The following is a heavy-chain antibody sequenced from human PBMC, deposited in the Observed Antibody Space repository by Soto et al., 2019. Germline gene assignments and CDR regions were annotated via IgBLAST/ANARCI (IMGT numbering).Heavy chain of an antibody. CDR1: GYTLTELS. D-gene: IGHD6-19*01. CDR3: ARSEVYSSPFHSGAFDI. CDR2: FDPEDGET. Sequence: ASVKVSCKVSGYTLTELSMHWVRQAPGKGLEWMGGFDPEDGETIYAQKFQGRVTMTEDTSTNTAYMELSSLRSDDTAVYYCARSEVYSSPFHSGAFDIWGRGTMVTVSS. J-gene: IGHJ3*02. V-gene: IGHV1-24*01.